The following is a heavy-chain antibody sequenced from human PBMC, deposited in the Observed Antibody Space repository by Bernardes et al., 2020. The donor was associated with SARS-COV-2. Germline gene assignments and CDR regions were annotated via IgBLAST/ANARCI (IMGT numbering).Heavy chain of an antibody. CDR3: ARVDFSNLYYFDY. J-gene: IGHJ4*02. D-gene: IGHD4-4*01. V-gene: IGHV3-30-3*01. CDR1: GFTFSSYA. CDR2: ISKDGSNE. Sequence: GGSLRLSCAASGFTFSSYAMHWVRQAPGKGLEWEAAISKDGSNEYYTDSVKGRFTISRDNSKNTLFLQMSSLRAEDTAVYYCARVDFSNLYYFDYWGQGTPVTVSS.